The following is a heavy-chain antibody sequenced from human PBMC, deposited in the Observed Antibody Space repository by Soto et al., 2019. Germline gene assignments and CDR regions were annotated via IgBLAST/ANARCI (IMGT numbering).Heavy chain of an antibody. D-gene: IGHD3-9*01. CDR1: GGSISSGGYY. CDR3: ARDQGTLLRYSLSPYYYYMDV. V-gene: IGHV4-31*03. J-gene: IGHJ6*03. Sequence: SETLSLTCTVSGGSISSGGYYWSWIRQHPGKGLEWIGYIYYSGSTYYNQSLKSRVTISVDTSKNQFSLKLSSVTAADTAVYYCARDQGTLLRYSLSPYYYYMDVWGKGTTVTVSS. CDR2: IYYSGST.